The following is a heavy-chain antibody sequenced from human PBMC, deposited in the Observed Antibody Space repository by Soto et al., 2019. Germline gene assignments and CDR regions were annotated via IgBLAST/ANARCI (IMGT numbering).Heavy chain of an antibody. CDR3: TTDPVTMIVVVPSSG. CDR2: IKSKTDGGTT. CDR1: AFTWSNAW. D-gene: IGHD3-22*01. J-gene: IGHJ4*02. V-gene: IGHV3-15*07. Sequence: GSLRLSCAASAFTWSNAWMNWVRQAPGKGLEWVGRIKSKTDGGTTDYAAPVKGRFTISRDDSKNTLYLQMNSLKTEDTAVYYCTTDPVTMIVVVPSSGWGQGTLVTVS.